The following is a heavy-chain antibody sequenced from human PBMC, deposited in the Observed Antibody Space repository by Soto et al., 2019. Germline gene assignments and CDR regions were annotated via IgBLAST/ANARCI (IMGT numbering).Heavy chain of an antibody. CDR2: IWYDGSNK. J-gene: IGHJ4*02. CDR3: ARDFVAGSSWYGNDY. V-gene: IGHV3-33*01. D-gene: IGHD6-13*01. Sequence: QVQLVESGGGVVQPGRSLRLSCAASGFTFSSYGMHWVRQAPGKGLEWVAVIWYDGSNKYYADSVKGRFTISRDNSKNTLYLQMNSLRAGDTAVYYCARDFVAGSSWYGNDYWGQGTLVTVSS. CDR1: GFTFSSYG.